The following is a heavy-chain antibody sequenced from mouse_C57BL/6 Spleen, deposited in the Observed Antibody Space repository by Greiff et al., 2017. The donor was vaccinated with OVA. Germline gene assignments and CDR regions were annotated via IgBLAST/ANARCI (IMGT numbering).Heavy chain of an antibody. CDR3: ARHYYGSSYYYDY. V-gene: IGHV1-50*01. D-gene: IGHD1-1*01. CDR1: GYTFTSYW. Sequence: QVQLQQPGAELVKPGASVKLSCKASGYTFTSYWLQWVKQRPGQGLEWIGEIDPSDSYTNYNQKFKGKATLTVDTSSSTAYMQLSSLTSEDSAVYDCARHYYGSSYYYDYWGQGTTLTVSS. CDR2: IDPSDSYT. J-gene: IGHJ2*01.